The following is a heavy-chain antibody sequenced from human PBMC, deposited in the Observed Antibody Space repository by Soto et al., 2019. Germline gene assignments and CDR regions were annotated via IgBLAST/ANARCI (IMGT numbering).Heavy chain of an antibody. J-gene: IGHJ6*03. CDR2: IYYSGST. D-gene: IGHD6-13*01. V-gene: IGHV4-59*01. CDR3: ARDSFSPIRIAAADSHLYYYYYYMDV. Sequence: PSETLSLTCTVSGGSISSYYWSWIRQPPGKGLEWIGYIYYSGSTNYNPSLKSRVTISVDTSKNQFSLKLSSVTAADTAVYYCARDSFSPIRIAAADSHLYYYYYYMDVWGKGTTVT. CDR1: GGSISSYY.